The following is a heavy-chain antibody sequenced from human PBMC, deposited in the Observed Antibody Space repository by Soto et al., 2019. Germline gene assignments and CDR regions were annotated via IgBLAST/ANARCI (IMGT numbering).Heavy chain of an antibody. V-gene: IGHV1-18*04. Sequence: QVQLVQSGAEVKKPGASVRVSCKASGYTFTNYGISRVRQAPGQGLAWMGWVSGYNGNTNYAQKLRGRVTMTTDTSTGTVYMELRTLRSDDTDVYYCARDEGSHGFDSWGQGTLVTVSS. J-gene: IGHJ4*02. CDR1: GYTFTNYG. CDR3: ARDEGSHGFDS. D-gene: IGHD6-19*01. CDR2: VSGYNGNT.